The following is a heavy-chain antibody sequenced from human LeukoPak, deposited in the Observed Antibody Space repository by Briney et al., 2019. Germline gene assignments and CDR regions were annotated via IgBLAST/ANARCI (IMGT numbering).Heavy chain of an antibody. Sequence: GGSLRLSCAASGFTFSSYEMNWVRQAPGKGLEWVATISYDGYNKYYGDSVKGRFTISRDNSKNTLYLQMNSLRTEDTAVYYCAKSPRDSGYEGEGYWGQGTLVTVSS. D-gene: IGHD5-12*01. J-gene: IGHJ4*02. CDR2: ISYDGYNK. CDR3: AKSPRDSGYEGEGY. CDR1: GFTFSSYE. V-gene: IGHV3-30*18.